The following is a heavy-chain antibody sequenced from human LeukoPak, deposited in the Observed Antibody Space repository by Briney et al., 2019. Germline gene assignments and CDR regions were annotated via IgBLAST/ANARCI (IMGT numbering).Heavy chain of an antibody. CDR3: ARGLVNDNYYYYGMDV. D-gene: IGHD5/OR15-5a*01. CDR1: GFTFSSYA. V-gene: IGHV3-30-3*01. Sequence: PGGSLRLSCAASGFTFSSYAMHWVRQAPGKGLEWVAVISYDGSNKYYADSVKGRFTISRDNSKNTLYLQMNSLRAEDTAVYYCARGLVNDNYYYYGMDVWGQGTTVTVSS. J-gene: IGHJ6*02. CDR2: ISYDGSNK.